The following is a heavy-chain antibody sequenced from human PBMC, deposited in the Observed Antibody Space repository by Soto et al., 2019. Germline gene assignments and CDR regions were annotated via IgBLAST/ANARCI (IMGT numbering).Heavy chain of an antibody. V-gene: IGHV1-8*01. CDR2: MNPNSGNT. CDR1: GYTFTSYD. J-gene: IGHJ6*02. CDR3: ASDHGSSWNGLYCYYGMDV. Sequence: GASVKVSCKASGYTFTSYDINWVRQATGQGLEWMGWMNPNSGNTGYAQKFQGRVTMTRNTSISTAYMELSSLRSEDTAVYYCASDHGSSWNGLYCYYGMDVWGQGTTVTVSS. D-gene: IGHD6-13*01.